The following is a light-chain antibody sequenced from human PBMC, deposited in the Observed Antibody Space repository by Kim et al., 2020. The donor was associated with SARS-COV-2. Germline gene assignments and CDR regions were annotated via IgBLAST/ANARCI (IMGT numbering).Light chain of an antibody. V-gene: IGLV6-57*04. CDR2: GDN. J-gene: IGLJ1*01. CDR3: QSYHNNNYV. Sequence: NFMLTQPHSVSESPGKTVTISCTRSSGSIASNYVQWYLQRPGSAPTTVIYGDNQRPSGVPDRFSGSIDSSSNSASLTISGLKTEDEADYYCQSYHNNNYVFGTGTQLTVL. CDR1: SGSIASNY.